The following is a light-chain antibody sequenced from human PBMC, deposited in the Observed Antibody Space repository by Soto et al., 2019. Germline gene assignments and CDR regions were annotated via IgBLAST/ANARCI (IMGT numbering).Light chain of an antibody. V-gene: IGLV2-18*02. CDR3: SSYTSTSTYV. CDR1: SSDVGSYNR. J-gene: IGLJ1*01. Sequence: QSVLTQPPSVSGSPGQSVAISCTGTSSDVGSYNRVSWYQQAPGTAPKLVIYEVSNRPSGVPDRFSGSRSGNTASLTISGLQAEDEADYYCSSYTSTSTYVFGTWPKVTVL. CDR2: EVS.